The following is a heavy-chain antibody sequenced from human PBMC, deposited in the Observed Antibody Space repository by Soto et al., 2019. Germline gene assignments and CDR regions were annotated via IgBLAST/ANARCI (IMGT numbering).Heavy chain of an antibody. Sequence: HPGGSLRLSCAASGFTFSSYAMSWVRQAPGKGLEWVSAISGSGGSTYYADSVTGRFTISRDNSKNTLYLQMNSLRAEDTAVYYCAKDYSSSSNDYYYGMDVWGQGTTVTVSS. CDR1: GFTFSSYA. V-gene: IGHV3-23*01. CDR3: AKDYSSSSNDYYYGMDV. J-gene: IGHJ6*02. D-gene: IGHD6-6*01. CDR2: ISGSGGST.